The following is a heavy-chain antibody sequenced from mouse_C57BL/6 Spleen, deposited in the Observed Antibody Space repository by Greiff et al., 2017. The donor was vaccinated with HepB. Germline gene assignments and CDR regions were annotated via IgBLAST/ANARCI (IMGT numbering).Heavy chain of an antibody. D-gene: IGHD1-1*01. Sequence: QVQLQQPGAELVKPGASVKLSCKASGYTFTSYWMQWVKQRPGQGLEWIGEIDPSDSYTNYNQKFKGKATLTVDTSSSTAYMQLSSLTSEDSAVYYCARRDYYGSSCPDYWGQGTTLTVSS. V-gene: IGHV1-50*01. J-gene: IGHJ2*01. CDR3: ARRDYYGSSCPDY. CDR1: GYTFTSYW. CDR2: IDPSDSYT.